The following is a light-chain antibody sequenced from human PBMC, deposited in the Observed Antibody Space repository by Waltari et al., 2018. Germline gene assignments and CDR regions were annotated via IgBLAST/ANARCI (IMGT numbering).Light chain of an antibody. CDR1: SGHSSYA. CDR3: QTWGTAIRV. Sequence: QLVLTQSPSASASLGASVKLTCTLSSGHSSYAIAWHQQQPEKGPRYLMKLNSDGSHNKGDGIPDGFSGSSAGAERYLTISSLQSEDEADYYCQTWGTAIRVFGGGTKLTVL. V-gene: IGLV4-69*01. CDR2: LNSDGSH. J-gene: IGLJ3*02.